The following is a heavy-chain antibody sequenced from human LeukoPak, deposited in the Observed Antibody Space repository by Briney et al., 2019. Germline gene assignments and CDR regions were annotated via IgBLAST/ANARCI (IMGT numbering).Heavy chain of an antibody. Sequence: SETLSLTCAVYGGSFSGYDWSWIRQPPGKGLEWIGEINHSGSTNYNPSLKSRVTISVDTSKNQFSLKLSSVTAADTAVYYCASKVGATLYWCDPWGQGTLVTVSS. CDR1: GGSFSGYD. CDR2: INHSGST. J-gene: IGHJ5*02. V-gene: IGHV4-34*01. CDR3: ASKVGATLYWCDP. D-gene: IGHD1-26*01.